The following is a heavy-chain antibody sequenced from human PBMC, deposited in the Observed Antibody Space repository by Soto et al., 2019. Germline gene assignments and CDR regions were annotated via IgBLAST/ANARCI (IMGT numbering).Heavy chain of an antibody. V-gene: IGHV1-18*01. J-gene: IGHJ3*02. CDR3: ARGQDCVAVAGTYAFDI. CDR1: GYTFTSYG. CDR2: ISAYNGNT. D-gene: IGHD6-19*01. Sequence: ASVEVSCKASGYTFTSYGISWVRQAPGQGLEWMGWISAYNGNTNYAQKLQGRVTMTTDTSTSTAYMELRSLRSDDTAVYYCARGQDCVAVAGTYAFDIWGQGTMVTVSS.